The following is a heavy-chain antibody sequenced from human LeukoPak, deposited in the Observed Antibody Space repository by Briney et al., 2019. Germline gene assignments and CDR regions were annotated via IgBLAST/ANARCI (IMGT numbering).Heavy chain of an antibody. D-gene: IGHD1-26*01. CDR2: INPNSDGR. V-gene: IGHV1-2*02. Sequence: ASVKVSCKASGYTFSDYYIHWVRQAPGQGLEWMGWINPNSDGRNYAQKFQGRVTMTWDTSMSTAYMALSSLTSDDTAVFFCARTPMGGHFYMDVWGKGTAVIVSS. CDR1: GYTFSDYY. CDR3: ARTPMGGHFYMDV. J-gene: IGHJ6*03.